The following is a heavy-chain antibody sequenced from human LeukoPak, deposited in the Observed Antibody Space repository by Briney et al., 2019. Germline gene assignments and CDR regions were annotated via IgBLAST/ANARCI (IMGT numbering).Heavy chain of an antibody. D-gene: IGHD3-22*01. CDR3: ASDYRYYYDSSGTGYFDY. V-gene: IGHV1-69*04. J-gene: IGHJ4*02. CDR1: GGTVTSYA. Sequence: SVKVSCKASGGTVTSYAISWGGQAPGQGREGRGRISPILGIANYAQKFQGRVTITADKSTSPAYMELSSLRSEDTAVYYCASDYRYYYDSSGTGYFDYWGQGTLVTVSS. CDR2: ISPILGIA.